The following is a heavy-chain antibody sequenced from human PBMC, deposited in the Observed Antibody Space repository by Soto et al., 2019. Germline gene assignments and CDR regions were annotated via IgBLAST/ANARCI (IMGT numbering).Heavy chain of an antibody. Sequence: QVQLVQSGAEVKKPGSSVKVSCKASGGTFSSYAISWVRQAPGQGLEWMGGIIPIFGTANYAQKFQGRVTITADESTSTAYMELSSLRSEDTAVYYCARGMSSSSWGYYYYCMDVWGQGTTVTVSS. J-gene: IGHJ6*02. CDR2: IIPIFGTA. CDR1: GGTFSSYA. CDR3: ARGMSSSSWGYYYYCMDV. D-gene: IGHD6-6*01. V-gene: IGHV1-69*01.